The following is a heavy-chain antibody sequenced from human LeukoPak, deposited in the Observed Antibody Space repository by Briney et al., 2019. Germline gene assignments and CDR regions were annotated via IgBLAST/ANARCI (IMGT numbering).Heavy chain of an antibody. CDR3: AKDLAVAGMSRVGAFDI. Sequence: GGSLRLSCAASGFTFDDYAMHWVRQAPGKGLEWVSGISWNSGSIGYADSVKGRFTISRDNAKNSLCLQMNSLRAEDTALYYCAKDLAVAGMSRVGAFDIWGQGTMVTVSS. CDR1: GFTFDDYA. CDR2: ISWNSGSI. V-gene: IGHV3-9*01. J-gene: IGHJ3*02. D-gene: IGHD6-19*01.